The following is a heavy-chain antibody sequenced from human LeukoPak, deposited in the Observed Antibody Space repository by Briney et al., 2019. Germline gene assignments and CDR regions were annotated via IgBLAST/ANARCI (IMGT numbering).Heavy chain of an antibody. V-gene: IGHV3-23*01. D-gene: IGHD2-2*01. J-gene: IGHJ4*02. CDR3: AKDANTRYCSSTSCSDDY. CDR2: ISGSGGST. CDR1: GFTFSSYA. Sequence: GGSLRLSYAASGFTFSSYAMSWVRQAPGKGLEWVSAISGSGGSTYYADSVKGRFTISRDNSKNTLYLQMNSLRAEDTAVYYCAKDANTRYCSSTSCSDDYWGQGTLVTVSS.